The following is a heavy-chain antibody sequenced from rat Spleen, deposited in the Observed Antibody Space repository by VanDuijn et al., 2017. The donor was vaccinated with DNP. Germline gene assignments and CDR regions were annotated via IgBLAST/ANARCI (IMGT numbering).Heavy chain of an antibody. J-gene: IGHJ3*01. CDR1: GCSFNNYN. V-gene: IGHV5S10*01. Sequence: EVHLVESGGGLVQPGRALKLSCAASGCSFNNYNMAWVRQAPKKGLEWVATIIYDGSRTYYRDSVKCRFTISRDNAKNTLYLQMDSLRSEDTATYYCATQGLGYWGQGTLVTVSS. CDR3: ATQGLGY. CDR2: IIYDGSRT.